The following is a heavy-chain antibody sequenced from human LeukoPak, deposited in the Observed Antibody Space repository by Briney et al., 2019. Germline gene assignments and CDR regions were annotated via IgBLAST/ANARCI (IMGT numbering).Heavy chain of an antibody. CDR1: GGSLSSSSYY. CDR2: IYYSGST. CDR3: ARHGSGSYYNVPYFDY. J-gene: IGHJ4*02. Sequence: SETLSLTCTASGGSLSSSSYYWGWIRHPPGKGLEWIGSIYYSGSTYYNPSLKSRVTISVGTSKNQFSLKLSSVTAADTAVYYCARHGSGSYYNVPYFDYWGQGTLVTVSS. V-gene: IGHV4-39*01. D-gene: IGHD3-10*01.